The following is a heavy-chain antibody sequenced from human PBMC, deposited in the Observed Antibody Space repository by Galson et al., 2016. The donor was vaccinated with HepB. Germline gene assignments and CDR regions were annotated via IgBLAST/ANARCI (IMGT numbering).Heavy chain of an antibody. V-gene: IGHV3-48*03. D-gene: IGHD2-21*02. CDR2: ITRSAAPI. J-gene: IGHJ4*02. CDR1: GFSFSSYA. CDR3: ARDDLVSDCGGDCYAAHFDF. Sequence: SLRLSCAASGFSFSSYAMNWVRQAPGKGLEWIAYITRSAAPIYYADSVKGRFIISRDNAKRSLYLQMHRLRDEDTAVYYCARDDLVSDCGGDCYAAHFDFWGQGTLVTVSS.